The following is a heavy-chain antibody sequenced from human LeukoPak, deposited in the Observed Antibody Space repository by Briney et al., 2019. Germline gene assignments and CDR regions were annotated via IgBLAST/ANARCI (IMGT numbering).Heavy chain of an antibody. J-gene: IGHJ5*02. CDR1: GFTFSSYG. CDR2: IRYDGSNK. D-gene: IGHD2-2*01. CDR3: AKGRVPAARGSWFDP. Sequence: GGSLRLSCAASGFTFSSYGMHWVRQAPGKGLEWVAFIRYDGSNKYHADSVKGRFTISRDNSKNTLYLQMNSLRAEDTAVYYCAKGRVPAARGSWFDPWGQGTLVTVSS. V-gene: IGHV3-30*02.